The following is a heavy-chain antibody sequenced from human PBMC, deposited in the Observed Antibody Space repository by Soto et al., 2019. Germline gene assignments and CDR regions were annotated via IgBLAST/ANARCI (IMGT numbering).Heavy chain of an antibody. V-gene: IGHV1-18*01. J-gene: IGHJ4*02. Sequence: GASVKVSCKATGYPFTSYTISWVRQAPGQGLEWVGWISAYNGNTKYAQKVQGRVTITRDTSASAAYMELRSLGSEDTAVYFCARSENDYSMFDYWGQGTLVTVSS. D-gene: IGHD5-12*01. CDR1: GYPFTSYT. CDR2: ISAYNGNT. CDR3: ARSENDYSMFDY.